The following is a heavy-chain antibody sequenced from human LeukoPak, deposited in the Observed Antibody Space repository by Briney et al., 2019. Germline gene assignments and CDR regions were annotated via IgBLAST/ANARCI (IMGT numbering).Heavy chain of an antibody. D-gene: IGHD6-6*01. CDR3: ARSRSSSLDY. CDR2: ISGSGGST. CDR1: GFTFSSYA. Sequence: GGSLRLSCAASGFTFSSYAMSWVRQAPGKGLEWVSSISGSGGSTYHADSVKGRFTISRDNAKNTLYLQMNNLSAEDTAVYYCARSRSSSLDYWGQGTLVIVSS. J-gene: IGHJ4*02. V-gene: IGHV3-23*01.